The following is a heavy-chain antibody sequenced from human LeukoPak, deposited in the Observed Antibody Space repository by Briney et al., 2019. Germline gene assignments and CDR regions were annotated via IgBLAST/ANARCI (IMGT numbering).Heavy chain of an antibody. D-gene: IGHD5-18*01. CDR1: GFTVSSNY. Sequence: GGSLRLSCAASGFTVSSNYMSWVRQAPGEGLEWVSVIYSGGDTYYADSVKGRFTISRDNSKNTLYLQMNSLRAEDTAVYYCARDVDTTMVGAFDIWGQGTMVTVSS. CDR3: ARDVDTTMVGAFDI. CDR2: IYSGGDT. J-gene: IGHJ3*02. V-gene: IGHV3-53*01.